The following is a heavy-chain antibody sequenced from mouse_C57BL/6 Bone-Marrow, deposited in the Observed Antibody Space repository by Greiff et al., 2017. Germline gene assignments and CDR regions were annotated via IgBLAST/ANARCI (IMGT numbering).Heavy chain of an antibody. J-gene: IGHJ3*01. Sequence: VQLHQSGAELVKPGASVKISCKASGYAFSSYWMNWVKQRPGKGLEWIGQLYPGDGDTNYNGKFKGKATLTADKSSSTAYMQLSSLTSEDSAVYFCNYGSTAWFAYWGQGTLVTVSA. D-gene: IGHD1-1*01. CDR1: GYAFSSYW. V-gene: IGHV1-80*01. CDR3: NYGSTAWFAY. CDR2: LYPGDGDT.